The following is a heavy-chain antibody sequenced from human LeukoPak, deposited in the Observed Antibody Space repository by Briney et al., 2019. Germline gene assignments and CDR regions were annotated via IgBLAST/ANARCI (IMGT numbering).Heavy chain of an antibody. CDR1: GFTFSDYF. Sequence: GGSLRLSCAASGFTFSDYFMTWSRQAPGKGLEWVSYISNSDGTIYYSDSVKGRFTISRDNAKNLLYLEMDSLRAGDTAVYYCARMRSSWYFDHWGQGSLVTVSS. CDR2: ISNSDGTI. V-gene: IGHV3-11*01. D-gene: IGHD6-13*01. J-gene: IGHJ4*02. CDR3: ARMRSSWYFDH.